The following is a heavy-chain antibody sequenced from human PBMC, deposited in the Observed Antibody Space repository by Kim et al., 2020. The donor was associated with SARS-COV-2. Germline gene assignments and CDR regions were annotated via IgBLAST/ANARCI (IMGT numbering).Heavy chain of an antibody. J-gene: IGHJ6*02. CDR3: ARSSIAAVGYYYYGMDV. CDR1: GYTFTSYA. Sequence: ASVKVSCKASGYTFTSYAMNWVRQAPGQGLEWMGWINTNTGNPPYAQGFTGRFVFSLDTSVSTAYLQISSLKAEDTAVYYCARSSIAAVGYYYYGMDVWGQGTTVTVSS. CDR2: INTNTGNP. V-gene: IGHV7-4-1*02. D-gene: IGHD6-13*01.